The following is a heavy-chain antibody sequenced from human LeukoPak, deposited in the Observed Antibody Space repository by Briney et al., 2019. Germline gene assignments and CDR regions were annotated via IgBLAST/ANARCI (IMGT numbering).Heavy chain of an antibody. CDR3: ATGGGGIYFDY. D-gene: IGHD3-10*01. CDR2: MRGSGGST. J-gene: IGHJ4*02. CDR1: GFTFSSYA. Sequence: QSGGSLRLSCAASGFTFSSYAMSWVRRAPGKGLEWVSSMRGSGGSTNHADSVKGRFTISRDNSKNTLYLQMDSLRAEDTAVYYCATGGGGIYFDYWGQGTLVTVSS. V-gene: IGHV3-23*01.